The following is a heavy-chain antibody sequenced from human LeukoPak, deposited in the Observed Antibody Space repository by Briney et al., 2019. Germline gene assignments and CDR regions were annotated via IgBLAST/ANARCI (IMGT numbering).Heavy chain of an antibody. Sequence: PGGSLRLSCAASGFTFSSYSMNWVRQAPGKGLEWVSYISSSSSTIYYADSVKGRFTISRDNAKNSLYLQMNSLRAEDTAVYYCARGGAPTYYYDSSGYYDFDYWGQGTLVTVSS. D-gene: IGHD3-22*01. J-gene: IGHJ4*02. CDR3: ARGGAPTYYYDSSGYYDFDY. CDR1: GFTFSSYS. CDR2: ISSSSSTI. V-gene: IGHV3-48*01.